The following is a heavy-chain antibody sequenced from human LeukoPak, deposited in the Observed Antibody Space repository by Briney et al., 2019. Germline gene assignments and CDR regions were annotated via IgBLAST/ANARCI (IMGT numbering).Heavy chain of an antibody. D-gene: IGHD2-8*01. CDR2: ISYDGSNK. J-gene: IGHJ4*02. Sequence: GGSLRLSCAASGFTFSSHGMQWVRQAPGKGLEWVAVISYDGSNKLYGDSVKGRFTISRDNSKNTVHLQMNSLRPEDTAVYFCAKELYGKSFFDFWGQGALVTVSS. CDR3: AKELYGKSFFDF. CDR1: GFTFSSHG. V-gene: IGHV3-30*18.